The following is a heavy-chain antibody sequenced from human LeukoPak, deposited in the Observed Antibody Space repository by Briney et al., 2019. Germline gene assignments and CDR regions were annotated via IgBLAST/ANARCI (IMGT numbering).Heavy chain of an antibody. CDR2: IYYSGST. V-gene: IGHV4-39*07. CDR3: ARVVLRYFDWFSVYYFDY. Sequence: SETLSLTCTVSGGSISSGSYYWSWIRQPAGKGLEWIGSIYYSGSTYYNPSLKSRVTISVDTSKNQFSLKLSSVTAADTAVYYCARVVLRYFDWFSVYYFDYWGQGTLVTVSA. D-gene: IGHD3-9*01. CDR1: GGSISSGSYY. J-gene: IGHJ4*02.